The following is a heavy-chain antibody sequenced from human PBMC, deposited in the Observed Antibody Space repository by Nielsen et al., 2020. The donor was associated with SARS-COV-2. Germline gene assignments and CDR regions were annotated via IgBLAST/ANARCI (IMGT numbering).Heavy chain of an antibody. CDR3: SSPTVAY. CDR1: GYTFTGYY. J-gene: IGHJ4*02. V-gene: IGHV3-73*01. D-gene: IGHD4-23*01. CDR2: IRSYANEYAT. Sequence: KVSCKASGYTFTGYYMHWVRQASGKGLEWLGRIRSYANEYATAYTASVKGRFTISRDDSKNTAYLQMNSLKTEDTAVYYCSSPTVAYWGQGTLVTVSS.